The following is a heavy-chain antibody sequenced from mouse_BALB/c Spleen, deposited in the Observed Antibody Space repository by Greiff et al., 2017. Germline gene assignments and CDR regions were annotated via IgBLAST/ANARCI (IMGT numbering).Heavy chain of an antibody. Sequence: VKLMESGPGLVAPSQSLSITCTVSGFSLSRYSVHWVRQPPGKGLEWLGMIWGGGSTDYNSALKSRLSISKDNSKSQVFLKMNSLQTDDTAMYYCARSLSTVVAPFAYWGQGTLVTVSA. CDR1: GFSLSRYS. V-gene: IGHV2-6-4*01. J-gene: IGHJ3*01. CDR2: IWGGGST. CDR3: ARSLSTVVAPFAY. D-gene: IGHD1-1*01.